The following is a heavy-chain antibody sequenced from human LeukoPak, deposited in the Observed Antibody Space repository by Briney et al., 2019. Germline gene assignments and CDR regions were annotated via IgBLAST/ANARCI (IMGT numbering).Heavy chain of an antibody. D-gene: IGHD1-26*01. J-gene: IGHJ4*02. CDR1: GYIFTSYY. Sequence: ASVNVSFKSSGYIFTSYYMHWVRQAPGQGLEWMGWINHNSGGTNSAQKFQGRVTMTRDTSISTAYMELSRLTSDDTAVYYCARHPYSGSYHFDYWGQGTLVTVSS. V-gene: IGHV1-2*02. CDR3: ARHPYSGSYHFDY. CDR2: INHNSGGT.